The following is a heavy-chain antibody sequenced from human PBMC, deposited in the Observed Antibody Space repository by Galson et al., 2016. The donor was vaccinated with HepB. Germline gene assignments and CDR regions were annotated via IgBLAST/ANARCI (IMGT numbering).Heavy chain of an antibody. CDR2: TYYRSKWHN. J-gene: IGHJ6*04. V-gene: IGHV6-1*01. D-gene: IGHD6-13*01. Sequence: CAISGDSVSSNSAAWNWIRQSPSRGLEWLGRTYYRSKWHNDYAVSVRSRISINPDTSKNQFSLQLNSVTPEDTAVYFCAREAPSFKYSSSWYLRAPPPNSGMDVWGKGTTVTVSS. CDR3: AREAPSFKYSSSWYLRAPPPNSGMDV. CDR1: GDSVSSNSAA.